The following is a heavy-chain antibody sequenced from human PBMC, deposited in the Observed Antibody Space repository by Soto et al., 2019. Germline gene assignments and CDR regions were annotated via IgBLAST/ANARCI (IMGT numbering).Heavy chain of an antibody. CDR2: ISSSGSTI. D-gene: IGHD6-6*01. J-gene: IGHJ4*02. V-gene: IGHV3-11*04. CDR1: GFTFSYYY. CDR3: ARAGRYSSSSLGY. Sequence: PGGSLILSCAASGFTFSYYYMSWIRQAPGKGLEWVSYISSSGSTIYYADSVKGRFTISRDNAKNSLYLQMNSLRAEDTAVYYCARAGRYSSSSLGYWGQGTLVTVSS.